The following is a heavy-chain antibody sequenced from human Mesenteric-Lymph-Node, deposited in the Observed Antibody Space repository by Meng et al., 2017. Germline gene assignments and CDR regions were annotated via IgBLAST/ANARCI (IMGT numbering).Heavy chain of an antibody. CDR2: INHSGST. CDR1: GGSFSGYY. V-gene: IGHV4-34*01. Sequence: QVQLQQWGAGLLKPSETLSLTCAVYGGSFSGYYWSWIRQPPGKGLEWIGEINHSGSTNYNPSLKSRVTISVDTSKNQISLKMNSVTAADTAVYYCVRGGTVVTPDFDYWGQGTLVTVSS. D-gene: IGHD4-23*01. J-gene: IGHJ4*02. CDR3: VRGGTVVTPDFDY.